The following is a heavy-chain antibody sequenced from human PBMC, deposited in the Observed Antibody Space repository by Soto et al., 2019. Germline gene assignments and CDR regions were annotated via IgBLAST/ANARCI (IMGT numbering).Heavy chain of an antibody. J-gene: IGHJ4*02. D-gene: IGHD2-21*02. Sequence: QVQLVESGGGVVQPARSLRLFCAASGFTFSNFGMHWVRQAPGKGLEWVSIIWHDGSKNHYANSVKGRFTISRDNSKNTLYLQMNSLREEDTAVYYCASGGLEGSDCGGDCYTIDYWGQGTLVTVSS. CDR1: GFTFSNFG. CDR3: ASGGLEGSDCGGDCYTIDY. V-gene: IGHV3-33*01. CDR2: IWHDGSKN.